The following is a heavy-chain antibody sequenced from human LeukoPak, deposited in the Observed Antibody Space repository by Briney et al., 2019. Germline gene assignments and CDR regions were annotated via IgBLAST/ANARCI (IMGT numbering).Heavy chain of an antibody. CDR1: GFTFSAYG. CDR2: IWSDGGKS. CDR3: ATDSIGPATDFDY. D-gene: IGHD2-2*01. J-gene: IGHJ4*02. V-gene: IGHV3-33*01. Sequence: GGSLRLSCAASGFTFSAYGMHWVRQAPGKRLEWVAVIWSDGGKSYNSDSVKGGFTISRDNSKKTLYLQMNSLRADDTAVYYCATDSIGPATDFDYWGQGTLVTVSS.